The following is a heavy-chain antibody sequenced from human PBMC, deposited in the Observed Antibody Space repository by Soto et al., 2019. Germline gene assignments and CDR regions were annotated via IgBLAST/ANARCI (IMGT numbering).Heavy chain of an antibody. V-gene: IGHV6-1*01. Sequence: SQTLSLTCAISGDSVSSNSAAWNWIRQSPSRGLGWLGGTSYRSKWYNDYALSVKSRITINPDTSKNQFSLQLSSVTPEDTAVYFCARAAVAFDAFDLWGQGTVVTVSS. CDR1: GDSVSSNSAA. D-gene: IGHD2-15*01. CDR2: TSYRSKWYN. J-gene: IGHJ3*01. CDR3: ARAAVAFDAFDL.